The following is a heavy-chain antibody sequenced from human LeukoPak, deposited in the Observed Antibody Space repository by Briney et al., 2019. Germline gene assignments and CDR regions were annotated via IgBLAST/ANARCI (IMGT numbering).Heavy chain of an antibody. CDR3: ARVHRSPFYDSSGYYPDY. Sequence: SETLSLTCAVYGGSFSGYYWSWIRQPPGKGLEWIGEINHSGSTNYNPSLKSRVTISVDTSKNQFSLKLSSVPAADTAVYYCARVHRSPFYDSSGYYPDYWGQGTLVTVSS. V-gene: IGHV4-34*01. CDR1: GGSFSGYY. J-gene: IGHJ4*02. D-gene: IGHD3-22*01. CDR2: INHSGST.